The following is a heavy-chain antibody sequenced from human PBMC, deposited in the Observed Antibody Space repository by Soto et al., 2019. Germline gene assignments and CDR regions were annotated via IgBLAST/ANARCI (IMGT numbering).Heavy chain of an antibody. CDR3: AKDNQVWGSSWYYFDY. J-gene: IGHJ4*02. D-gene: IGHD6-13*01. V-gene: IGHV3-23*01. Sequence: PGGSLRLSCAASGFTFSSYAMSWVRQAPGKGLEWVSAISGSGGSTYYADSVKGRFTISRDNSKNTLYLQMNSLRAEDTAVYYCAKDNQVWGSSWYYFDYWGQGTLVTVSS. CDR2: ISGSGGST. CDR1: GFTFSSYA.